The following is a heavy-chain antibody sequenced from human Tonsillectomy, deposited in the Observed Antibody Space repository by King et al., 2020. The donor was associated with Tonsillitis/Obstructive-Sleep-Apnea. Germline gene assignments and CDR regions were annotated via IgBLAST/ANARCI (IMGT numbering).Heavy chain of an antibody. Sequence: QLVQSGAEVKKPGSSVKISCKASGVTFSSSVISWVRQAPGQGLEWMGGILPIFGTADYAQKFQGRVTITADESTSTAYMELSSLRSEDTAVYYCARNLGVVPTAPTRFQPRGQGTLVTGPS. CDR3: ARNLGVVPTAPTRFQP. J-gene: IGHJ5*02. CDR1: GVTFSSSV. D-gene: IGHD2-15*01. CDR2: ILPIFGTA. V-gene: IGHV1-69*12.